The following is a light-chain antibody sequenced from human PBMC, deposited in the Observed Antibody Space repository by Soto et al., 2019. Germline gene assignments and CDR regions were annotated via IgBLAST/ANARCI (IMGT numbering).Light chain of an antibody. CDR2: AAS. CDR1: QGISSY. CDR3: QQSYSTPIT. V-gene: IGKV1-39*01. J-gene: IGKJ5*01. Sequence: DIQMTQSPSSLSASVGDRVTITCRASQGISSYLSWYQQKPGKAPKFLIYAASSLQRGVPSRFSGSGSGTDFTLTISSLQPEDFETYYCQQSYSTPITFGQGTRLEIK.